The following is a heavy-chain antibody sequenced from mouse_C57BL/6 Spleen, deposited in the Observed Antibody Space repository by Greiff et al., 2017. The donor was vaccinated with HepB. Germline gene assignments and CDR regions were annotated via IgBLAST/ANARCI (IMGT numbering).Heavy chain of an antibody. CDR1: GYTFTSYW. CDR3: ARSRGYDLDY. D-gene: IGHD2-2*01. Sequence: QVQLQQPGAELVRPGSSVKLSCKASGYTFTSYWMDWVKQRPGQGLEWIGNIYPSDSETHYNQKFKDKATLTVDKSSSTAYMQLSSLTSEDSAVYYCARSRGYDLDYWGQGTTLTVSS. V-gene: IGHV1-61*01. CDR2: IYPSDSET. J-gene: IGHJ2*01.